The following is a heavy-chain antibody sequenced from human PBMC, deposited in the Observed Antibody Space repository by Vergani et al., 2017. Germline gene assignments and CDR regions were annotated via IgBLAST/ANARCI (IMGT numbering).Heavy chain of an antibody. CDR3: TTDGGGRIVVVPAAAPYYYYYMDV. D-gene: IGHD2-2*01. J-gene: IGHJ6*03. CDR2: IKSKTDGGTT. Sequence: EVQLVESGGGLVKPGGSLRLSCAASGFTFSNAWMSWVRQAPGKGLEWVGRIKSKTDGGTTDYAAPVKGRFTISRDDSKNTLYLQMNSLKTEDTAVYYCTTDGGGRIVVVPAAAPYYYYYMDVWGKGTTVTVSS. CDR1: GFTFSNAW. V-gene: IGHV3-15*01.